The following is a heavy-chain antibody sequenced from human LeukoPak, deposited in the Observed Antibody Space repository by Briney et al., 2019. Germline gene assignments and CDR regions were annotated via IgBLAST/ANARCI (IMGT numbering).Heavy chain of an antibody. CDR3: ASPIAVAGPYYFDY. D-gene: IGHD6-19*01. J-gene: IGHJ4*02. Sequence: GGSLRLSCAASGFTFSSYWMHWVRQAPGKGLVWVSRINSDGSSTNYADSVRGRFTISRDNAKNTLYLQINSLRAEDTAVYYCASPIAVAGPYYFDYWGQGTLVTVSS. V-gene: IGHV3-74*01. CDR1: GFTFSSYW. CDR2: INSDGSST.